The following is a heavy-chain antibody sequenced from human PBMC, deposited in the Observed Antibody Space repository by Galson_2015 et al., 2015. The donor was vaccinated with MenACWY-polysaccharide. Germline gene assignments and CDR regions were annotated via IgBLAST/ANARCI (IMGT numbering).Heavy chain of an antibody. V-gene: IGHV3-23*01. CDR3: AKEAIGYCSGGTCHGAGYFEY. CDR2: ISGSGGNT. Sequence: SLRLSCAASGFTFSSDAMSWVRQAPGKGLEWVSAISGSGGNTYYVDSVKGRFTISRDDSKNTLYLQMNSLRAEDTAVYYCAKEAIGYCSGGTCHGAGYFEYWGQGTLVTVSS. CDR1: GFTFSSDA. J-gene: IGHJ4*02. D-gene: IGHD2-15*01.